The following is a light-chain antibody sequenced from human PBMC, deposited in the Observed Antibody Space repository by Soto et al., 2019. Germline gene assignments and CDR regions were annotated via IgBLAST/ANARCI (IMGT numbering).Light chain of an antibody. J-gene: IGLJ2*01. CDR3: QSFDINVLALI. V-gene: IGLV1-40*01. Sequence: QSVLTQPPSVSGAPGQRVTISCTGSNSNIGAGFVVQWYQQFPRTAPRLLIYSNTNRPSGVPDRFSASKSGTSASLAITGLRAEDEADYYCQSFDINVLALIFGVGTKLTVL. CDR1: NSNIGAGFV. CDR2: SNT.